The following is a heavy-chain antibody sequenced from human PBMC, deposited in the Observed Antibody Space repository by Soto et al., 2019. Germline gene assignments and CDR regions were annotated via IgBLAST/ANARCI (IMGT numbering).Heavy chain of an antibody. D-gene: IGHD3-22*01. J-gene: IGHJ4*02. Sequence: GGSLRLSCAASGFTFSSHSMNWVRQAPGKGLEWVSSISSSSSYIYYADSVKGRFTISRGNAKNSLYLQMNSLRAEDTAVYYCARAHDFDYYDSSGYPLTYWGQGTLVTVSS. CDR3: ARAHDFDYYDSSGYPLTY. V-gene: IGHV3-21*01. CDR1: GFTFSSHS. CDR2: ISSSSSYI.